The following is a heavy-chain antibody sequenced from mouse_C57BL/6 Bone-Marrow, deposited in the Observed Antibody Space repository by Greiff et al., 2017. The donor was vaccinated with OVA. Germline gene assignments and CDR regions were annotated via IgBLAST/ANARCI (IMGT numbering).Heavy chain of an antibody. CDR3: ARHPPHYGAFDY. V-gene: IGHV1-55*01. J-gene: IGHJ2*01. D-gene: IGHD1-2*01. Sequence: QVQLKQPGAELVKPGASVKMSCKASGYTFTSYWITWVKQRPGQGLEWIGDIYPGSGSTNYNEKFKSKATLTVDTSSSTAYMQLSSLTSEDSAVYYCARHPPHYGAFDYWGQGTTLTVSS. CDR1: GYTFTSYW. CDR2: IYPGSGST.